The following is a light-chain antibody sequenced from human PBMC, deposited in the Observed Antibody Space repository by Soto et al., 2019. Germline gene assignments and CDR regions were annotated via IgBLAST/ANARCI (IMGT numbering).Light chain of an antibody. J-gene: IGKJ5*01. CDR1: QSVSSN. CDR3: PQHSNLIT. CDR2: GAS. V-gene: IGKV3-15*01. Sequence: IVITQSPATVTVSPRERVTLSCRASQSVSSNLAWYQQRPGQGPRLRIYGASTRATAIPARFSGSGSGTEFTLTIRILQSEDFAIYFCPQHSNLITFGQGKRLEIK.